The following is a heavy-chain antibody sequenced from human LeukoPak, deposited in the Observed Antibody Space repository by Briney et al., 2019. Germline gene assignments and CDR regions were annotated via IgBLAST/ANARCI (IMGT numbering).Heavy chain of an antibody. Sequence: EASVKVSCKASGYTFTSYGISWVRQAPGQGLEWMGGIIPIFGTANYAQKFQGRVTITADKSTSTAYMELSSLRSEDTAVYYCASGRGYSYGVDYWGQGTLVTVSS. D-gene: IGHD5-18*01. CDR2: IIPIFGTA. J-gene: IGHJ4*02. V-gene: IGHV1-69*06. CDR3: ASGRGYSYGVDY. CDR1: GYTFTSYG.